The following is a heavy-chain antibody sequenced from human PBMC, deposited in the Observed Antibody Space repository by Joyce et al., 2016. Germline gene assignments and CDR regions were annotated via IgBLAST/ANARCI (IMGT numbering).Heavy chain of an antibody. D-gene: IGHD3-10*01. CDR1: NGSFSDFS. CDR2: IIQSGNT. J-gene: IGHJ4*02. CDR3: ARGTALYYYDSGRKVAYHFDY. Sequence: QVQLQQWGAGLLKPSETLSLTCAVYNGSFSDFSWSWILQPPGKGLEWIGEIIQSGNTNYNPSLKSRVTISVDSSKNQFSLKLASVTAADMAVYYCARGTALYYYDSGRKVAYHFDYWGQGTLVTVSS. V-gene: IGHV4-34*01.